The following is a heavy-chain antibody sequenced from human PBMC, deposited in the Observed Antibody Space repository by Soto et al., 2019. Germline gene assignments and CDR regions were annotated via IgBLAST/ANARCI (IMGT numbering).Heavy chain of an antibody. J-gene: IGHJ4*02. CDR2: INHSGST. D-gene: IGHD3-10*01. V-gene: IGHV4-34*01. Sequence: SETLSLTCAVYGGSFSGYYWSWIRQPPGKGLEWIGEINHSGSTNYNPSLKSRVTISVDTSKNQFSLKLSSVTAADTAVYYCASTRWFGELLPGPYFDYWGQGTLVTVSS. CDR1: GGSFSGYY. CDR3: ASTRWFGELLPGPYFDY.